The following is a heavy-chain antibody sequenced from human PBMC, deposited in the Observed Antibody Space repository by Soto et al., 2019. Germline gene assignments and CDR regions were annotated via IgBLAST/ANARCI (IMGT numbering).Heavy chain of an antibody. Sequence: QVQLQESGPGLVKPSQTLSLTCTVSGGSISSGDYYWSWIRHPPGKGLEWIGYIYYRGRTYYKPSLKSRVTISVDTSKNQFSLKLSSVTAADTAVYYCARGGLGMIVVVDAFDIWGQGTMVTVSS. CDR2: IYYRGRT. D-gene: IGHD3-22*01. V-gene: IGHV4-30-4*01. CDR3: ARGGLGMIVVVDAFDI. J-gene: IGHJ3*02. CDR1: GGSISSGDYY.